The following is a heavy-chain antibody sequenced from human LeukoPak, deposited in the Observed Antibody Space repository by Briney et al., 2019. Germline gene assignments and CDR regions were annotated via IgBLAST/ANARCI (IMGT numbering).Heavy chain of an antibody. CDR2: IYYSGST. D-gene: IGHD3-22*01. CDR1: GGSISSYY. Sequence: KPSETLSLTCTVSGGSISSYYWSWIRQPPGKGLEWIGYIYYSGSTNYNPSLKSRVTISVDTSKNQFSLKLSSVTAADTAVYYCAGSEMYYYDSSGYYPKYFQHWGQGTLVTVSS. CDR3: AGSEMYYYDSSGYYPKYFQH. J-gene: IGHJ1*01. V-gene: IGHV4-59*01.